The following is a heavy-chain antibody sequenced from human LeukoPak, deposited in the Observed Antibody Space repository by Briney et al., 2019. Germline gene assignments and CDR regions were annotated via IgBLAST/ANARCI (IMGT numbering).Heavy chain of an antibody. J-gene: IGHJ5*02. D-gene: IGHD4-17*01. Sequence: ETLSLTCAVYGGSFSGYYWSWIRQPPGKGLEWIGEINHSGSTNYNPSLKSRVTISVDTSKNQFSLKLSSVTAADTAVYYCARGPYGDYVWQYNWFDPWGQGTLVTVSS. V-gene: IGHV4-34*01. CDR2: INHSGST. CDR1: GGSFSGYY. CDR3: ARGPYGDYVWQYNWFDP.